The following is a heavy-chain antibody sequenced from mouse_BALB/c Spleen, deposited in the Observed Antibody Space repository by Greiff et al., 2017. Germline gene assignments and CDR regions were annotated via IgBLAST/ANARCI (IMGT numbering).Heavy chain of an antibody. CDR2: IDPYYGCT. CDR3: ARSGSTVITTGGADY. Sequence: VQLKESGPELEKPGASVKISCKASGYSFTGYNMNWVKQSNGKSLEWIGNIDPYYGCTSYNQKFKGKATLTVDKSSSTAYMQLKGLTSEDSAVYYCARSGSTVITTGGADYWGQGTTLTVSA. D-gene: IGHD2-4*01. V-gene: IGHV1-39*01. CDR1: GYSFTGYN. J-gene: IGHJ2*01.